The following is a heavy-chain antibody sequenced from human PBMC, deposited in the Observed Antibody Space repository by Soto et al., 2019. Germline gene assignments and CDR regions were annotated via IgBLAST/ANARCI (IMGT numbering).Heavy chain of an antibody. V-gene: IGHV3-30-3*01. CDR3: ARDQSKWLRESKMDY. J-gene: IGHJ4*02. D-gene: IGHD5-12*01. CDR2: ISYDGSNK. Sequence: QVQLVESGGGVVQPGRSLRLSCAASGFTFSSYAMHWVRQAAGKGLEWVAVISYDGSNKYYADSVKGRFTISRDNSKNTLYLQMNSLRAEDTAVYYCARDQSKWLRESKMDYWGQGTLVTVSS. CDR1: GFTFSSYA.